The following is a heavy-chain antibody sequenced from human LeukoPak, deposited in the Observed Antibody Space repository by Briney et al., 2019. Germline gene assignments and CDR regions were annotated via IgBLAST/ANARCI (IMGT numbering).Heavy chain of an antibody. D-gene: IGHD3-16*01. CDR3: AKDLGGLNYFDY. Sequence: GGSLRLSCAASGFTFSSYWMHWVRQAPGKGLVWVSRINSDGSSTSYADSVKGRFTISRDNSKNTLYLQMNSLRAEDTAIYYCAKDLGGLNYFDYWGQGTLVTVSS. CDR1: GFTFSSYW. V-gene: IGHV3-74*01. J-gene: IGHJ4*02. CDR2: INSDGSST.